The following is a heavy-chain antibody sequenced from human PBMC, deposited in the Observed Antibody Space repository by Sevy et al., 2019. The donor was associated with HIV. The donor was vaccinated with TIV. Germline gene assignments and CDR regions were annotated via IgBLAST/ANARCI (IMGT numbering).Heavy chain of an antibody. CDR3: ATTKDYYESYGSPFDY. V-gene: IGHV1-24*01. D-gene: IGHD3-22*01. CDR1: GSTLSRLS. CDR2: FDPEDGET. Sequence: GSVKVSCKVSGSTLSRLSMHWVRQVPGKGLEWMGSFDPEDGETIYARKFQGRVSMTEDTSTDTAYMELSSLRSEDTAVYYCATTKDYYESYGSPFDYWGQGTLVTVSS. J-gene: IGHJ4*02.